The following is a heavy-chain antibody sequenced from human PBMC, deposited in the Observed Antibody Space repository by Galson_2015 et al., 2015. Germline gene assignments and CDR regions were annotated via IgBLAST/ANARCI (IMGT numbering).Heavy chain of an antibody. V-gene: IGHV3-9*01. D-gene: IGHD2-15*01. CDR3: ANLRVAESDY. Sequence: SLRLSCAASGFTFDDYAMHWVRQAPGKGLEWVSGISWNSGSIGYADSVKGRFTISRDNAKNSLYLQMNSLRAEDTALYYCANLRVAESDYWGQGTLVTVSS. J-gene: IGHJ4*02. CDR1: GFTFDDYA. CDR2: ISWNSGSI.